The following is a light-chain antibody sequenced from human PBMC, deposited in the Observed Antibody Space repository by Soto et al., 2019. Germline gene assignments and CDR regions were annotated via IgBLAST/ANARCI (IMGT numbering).Light chain of an antibody. CDR2: EVN. Sequence: QSALAQPASVSGSPGQSITISCSGTRSDIGGYNYVSWYQHHPGKAPKLMIYEVNTRPSGVSDRFSGSKSGNTASLTISGLQAEDEADYYCRSYKSSSNYVFGSGTKVTVL. V-gene: IGLV2-14*01. CDR3: RSYKSSSNYV. J-gene: IGLJ1*01. CDR1: RSDIGGYNY.